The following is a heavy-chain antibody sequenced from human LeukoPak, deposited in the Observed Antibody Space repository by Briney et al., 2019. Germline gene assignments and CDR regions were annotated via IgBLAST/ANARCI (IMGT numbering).Heavy chain of an antibody. CDR2: TYYTGSS. CDR3: ARGLEFYEY. Sequence: PSQTLSLTCIVSGDSISSSGYFWSWIRQHPGEGLEWIGYTYYTGSSYYNPSLKSRTTISVDTSENQFSLNLDSVTAADTAVYYCARGLEFYEYWGQGILVTVSS. J-gene: IGHJ4*02. D-gene: IGHD3-3*01. CDR1: GDSISSSGYF. V-gene: IGHV4-31*03.